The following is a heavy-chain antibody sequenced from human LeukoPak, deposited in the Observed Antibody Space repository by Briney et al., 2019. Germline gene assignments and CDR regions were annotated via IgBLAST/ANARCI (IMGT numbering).Heavy chain of an antibody. CDR3: ARGTAADDY. V-gene: IGHV1-69*13. J-gene: IGHJ4*02. D-gene: IGHD6-13*01. Sequence: SVKVSCKASGGTFSSYAVHWVRQAPGQGLEWMGGIILFSGTTHYAQKFQGRVTITADESTSTAYMELSSPRSEDTAVYYCARGTAADDYWGQGTLVTVSS. CDR2: IILFSGTT. CDR1: GGTFSSYA.